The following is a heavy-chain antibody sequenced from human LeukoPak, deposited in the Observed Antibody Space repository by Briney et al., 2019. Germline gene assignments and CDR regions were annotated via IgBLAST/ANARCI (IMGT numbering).Heavy chain of an antibody. V-gene: IGHV4-39*07. Sequence: SETLSLTCTVSGGSISSSSYYWGWIRQPPGKGLEWIGSIYYSGSTYYNPSLKSRVTISVDTSKNQFSLKLSSVTAADTAVYYCARVSLVRGAPDYYFDYWGQGALVTVSS. CDR1: GGSISSSSYY. CDR2: IYYSGST. D-gene: IGHD3-10*01. J-gene: IGHJ4*02. CDR3: ARVSLVRGAPDYYFDY.